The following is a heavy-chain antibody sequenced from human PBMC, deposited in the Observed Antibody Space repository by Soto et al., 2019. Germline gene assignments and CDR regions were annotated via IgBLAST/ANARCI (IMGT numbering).Heavy chain of an antibody. Sequence: SETLSLTCSVSGNPISTVDYFWAWIRQPPGQALEYIGYIYKSATTYYNPSFESRVAISLDTSKSQFSLNVTSVTAADTAVYFCARGRYCLTGRCFPNWFDSWGQGTLVTVSS. CDR2: IYKSATT. V-gene: IGHV4-30-4*01. J-gene: IGHJ5*01. CDR3: ARGRYCLTGRCFPNWFDS. D-gene: IGHD2-15*01. CDR1: GNPISTVDYF.